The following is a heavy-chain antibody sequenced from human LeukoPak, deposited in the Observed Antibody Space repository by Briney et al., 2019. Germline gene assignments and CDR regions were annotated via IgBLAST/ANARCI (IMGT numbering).Heavy chain of an antibody. CDR2: ISGSGGST. J-gene: IGHJ3*02. D-gene: IGHD3-22*01. Sequence: GGSLRLSCAASGFTFSSYAMSWVRQAPGKGLEWVSAISGSGGSTYYADSVKGQFTISRDNSKNTLYLQMNSLRAEDTAVYYCAKDQPVNSSGYFDAFDIWGQGTMVTVSS. V-gene: IGHV3-23*01. CDR3: AKDQPVNSSGYFDAFDI. CDR1: GFTFSSYA.